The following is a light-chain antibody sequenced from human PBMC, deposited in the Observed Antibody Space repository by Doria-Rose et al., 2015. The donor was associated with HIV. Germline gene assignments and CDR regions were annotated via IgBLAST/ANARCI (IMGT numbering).Light chain of an antibody. CDR2: DGS. V-gene: IGKV3-20*01. CDR3: HQYGTSWT. J-gene: IGKJ1*01. Sequence: EIVLTQSPGTLSLSPGERATLSCRASQSFSSTYLAWYQQKPGQAPSLLIYDGSTRATGIPDRSSAGGSGTDFTLTINRLEPEDFALYYCHQYGTSWTFGQGTKVEI. CDR1: QSFSSTY.